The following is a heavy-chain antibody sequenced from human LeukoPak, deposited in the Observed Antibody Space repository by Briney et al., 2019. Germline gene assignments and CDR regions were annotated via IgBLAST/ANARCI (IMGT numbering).Heavy chain of an antibody. CDR2: IYHSGST. J-gene: IGHJ4*02. CDR1: GYSISSGYY. V-gene: IGHV4-38-2*01. D-gene: IGHD3-22*01. Sequence: TSETLSLTCAVSGYSISSGYYWGWIRQPPGKGLEWIGSIYHSGSTYYNPSLKSRVTISVDPSKNQFSLKLSSVTAADTAVYYCARGPYPYYSDSSGYTGYFDYWGQGTLVTVSS. CDR3: ARGPYPYYSDSSGYTGYFDY.